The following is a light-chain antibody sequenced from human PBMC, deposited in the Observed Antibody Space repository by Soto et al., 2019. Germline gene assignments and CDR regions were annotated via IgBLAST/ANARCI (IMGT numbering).Light chain of an antibody. CDR3: QQYHNWPPQYT. V-gene: IGKV3-15*01. CDR2: GAS. CDR1: QSVASN. J-gene: IGKJ2*01. Sequence: EIVMTQSPASLSVSPGDGATLSCRASQSVASNVAWYQQKPGQGPRLLIHGASTRAAGVPARFSGSGSATDFTLTISSLQYEDFAVYYCQQYHNWPPQYTFGQGTKLQIK.